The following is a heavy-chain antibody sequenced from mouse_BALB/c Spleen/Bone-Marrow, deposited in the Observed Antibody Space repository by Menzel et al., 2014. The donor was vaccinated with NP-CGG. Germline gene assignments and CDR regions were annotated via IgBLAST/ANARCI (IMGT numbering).Heavy chain of an antibody. Sequence: VQRVESGAELVRPGSSVKISCESSGYVFXTYWINWVKQRPGQGLEWIGQIYPGDGDTDYNGKFKDKATLTADKSSNTAYMQLSSLTSEDSAVYFCARGGISVGYWGQGTTLTVSS. V-gene: IGHV1-80*01. CDR1: GYVFXTYW. CDR3: ARGGISVGY. J-gene: IGHJ2*01. CDR2: IYPGDGDT.